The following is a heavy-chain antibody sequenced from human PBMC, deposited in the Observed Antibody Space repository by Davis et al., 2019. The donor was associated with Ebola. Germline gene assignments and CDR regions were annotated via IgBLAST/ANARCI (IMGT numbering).Heavy chain of an antibody. D-gene: IGHD6-13*01. V-gene: IGHV4-34*01. CDR1: GGSLSGYS. CDR2: FAHSGSS. CDR3: ARVIFSGWYYAFDI. J-gene: IGHJ3*02. Sequence: SETLSLTCNASGGSLSGYSWSWIRQSPGKGLEWIGEFAHSGSSNYNPSLKSRVSILGDTSKNQFSLELTSVTAADTATYYCARVIFSGWYYAFDIWGQGTMVIVSS.